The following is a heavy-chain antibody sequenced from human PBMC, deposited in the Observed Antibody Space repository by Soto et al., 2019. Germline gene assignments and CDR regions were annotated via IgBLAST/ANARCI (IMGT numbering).Heavy chain of an antibody. CDR3: ASHYDSSGLGGKYGMDV. Sequence: QVQLVQSGAEVKKPGASVKVSCKASGYTFTNYGIIWVRQAPGQGLEWMGWISAYNGNTSYAQKLQGRVTTTTDTSTNAAYLELRGVRSDDTARYYCASHYDSSGLGGKYGMDVWGQGTTVTVSS. D-gene: IGHD3-22*01. CDR1: GYTFTNYG. CDR2: ISAYNGNT. V-gene: IGHV1-18*01. J-gene: IGHJ6*02.